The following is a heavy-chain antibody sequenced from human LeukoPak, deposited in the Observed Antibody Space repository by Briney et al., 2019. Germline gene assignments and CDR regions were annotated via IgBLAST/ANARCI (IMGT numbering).Heavy chain of an antibody. CDR2: ISAYNGNT. V-gene: IGHV1-18*01. D-gene: IGHD6-13*01. J-gene: IGHJ4*02. CDR1: GGTFSSYA. CDR3: ARGGAAAGTDY. Sequence: ASVKVSCKVSGGTFSSYAISWVRQAPGQGLEWMGWISAYNGNTNYAQKLQGRVTMTTDTSTSTAYMELRSLRSDDTAVYYCARGGAAAGTDYWGQGTLVTVSS.